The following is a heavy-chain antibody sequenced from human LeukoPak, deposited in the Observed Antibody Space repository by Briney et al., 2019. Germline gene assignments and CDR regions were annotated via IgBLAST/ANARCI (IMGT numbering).Heavy chain of an antibody. CDR3: VRGVGAASSWSLGEAMTGRIY. J-gene: IGHJ4*02. D-gene: IGHD3-16*01. CDR1: GFTFSSYE. V-gene: IGHV3-48*03. Sequence: GGSLRLSCAASGFTFSSYEMNWVRQAPGKGLEWVSYISGSGSTIYYADSVKGRFTISRDNAKNSLYLQMNNLSGEDTAVYYCVRGVGAASSWSLGEAMTGRIYWGQGALVTVSS. CDR2: ISGSGSTI.